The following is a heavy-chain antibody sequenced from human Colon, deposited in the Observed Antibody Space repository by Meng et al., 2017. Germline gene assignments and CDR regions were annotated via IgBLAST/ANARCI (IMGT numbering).Heavy chain of an antibody. J-gene: IGHJ4*02. CDR2: IYHSGST. CDR3: ARRRGGSGRNC. CDR1: GGSISSNGYY. V-gene: IGHV4-39*01. D-gene: IGHD3-10*01. Sequence: LLPQEWVPGLVKPSETLSLTCTVSGGSISSNGYYWDWVRQPPGKGLEWIGAIYHSGSTSYNPSLQSRVTMFVDTSKNQFSLMLTSVTATDTAVYYCARRRGGSGRNCWGQGTLVTVSS.